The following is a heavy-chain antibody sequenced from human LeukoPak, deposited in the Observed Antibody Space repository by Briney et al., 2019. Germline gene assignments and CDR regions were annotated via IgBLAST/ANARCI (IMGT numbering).Heavy chain of an antibody. CDR2: ISYDGSNK. D-gene: IGHD6-13*01. CDR1: GFTFSSYA. V-gene: IGHV3-30*04. J-gene: IGHJ4*02. CDR3: AREGGIAAAGPRPLAY. Sequence: GGSLRLSCAASGFTFSSYAMHWVRQAPGKGLEWVAVISYDGSNKYYADSVKGRFTISRDNSKNTLYLQMNSLRAEDTAVYYCAREGGIAAAGPRPLAYWGQGTLVTVSS.